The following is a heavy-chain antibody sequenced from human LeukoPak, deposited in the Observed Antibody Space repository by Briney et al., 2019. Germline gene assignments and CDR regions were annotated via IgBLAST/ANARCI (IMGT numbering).Heavy chain of an antibody. CDR2: ISGSGGST. Sequence: PGGSLRLSCAASGFTFSSYGMSWVHQAPGKGLEWVSAISGSGGSTYYADSVKGRFTISRDNSKNTLYLQMNSLRAEDTAVYYCAKEQTYYYDSSGYYGWGFDYWGQGTLVTVSS. CDR3: AKEQTYYYDSSGYYGWGFDY. CDR1: GFTFSSYG. V-gene: IGHV3-23*01. J-gene: IGHJ4*02. D-gene: IGHD3-22*01.